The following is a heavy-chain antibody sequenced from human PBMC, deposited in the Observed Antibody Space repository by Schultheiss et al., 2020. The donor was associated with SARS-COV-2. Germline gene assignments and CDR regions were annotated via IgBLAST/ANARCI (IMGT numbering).Heavy chain of an antibody. D-gene: IGHD2-2*01. CDR1: GGSISSYY. V-gene: IGHV4-59*12. Sequence: SETLSLTCTVSGGSISSYYWSWIRLPPGKGLEWIGYIYYSGSTNYNPSLKSRVIMSLDTSKNQFSLRLSSVTAADTAVYYCAREREYQLPPYYYYYYMDVWGKGTTVTVSS. CDR3: AREREYQLPPYYYYYYMDV. J-gene: IGHJ6*03. CDR2: IYYSGST.